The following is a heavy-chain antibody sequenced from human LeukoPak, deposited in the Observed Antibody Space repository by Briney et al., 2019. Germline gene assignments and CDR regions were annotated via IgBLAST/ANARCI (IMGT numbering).Heavy chain of an antibody. CDR1: GFTFSSYA. D-gene: IGHD6-13*01. V-gene: IGHV3-30*04. CDR3: ARDMGSSWYGGNY. J-gene: IGHJ4*02. Sequence: PGGSLRLSCAASGFTFSSYAMHWVRQAPGKGLEGVAGISYDGSNKYYADSVKGRFTISRDNSKNTLYLQMNSLRAEDTAVYYCARDMGSSWYGGNYWGQGTLVTVSS. CDR2: ISYDGSNK.